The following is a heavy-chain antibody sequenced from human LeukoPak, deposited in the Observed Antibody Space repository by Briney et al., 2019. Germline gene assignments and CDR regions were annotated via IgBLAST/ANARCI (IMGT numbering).Heavy chain of an antibody. V-gene: IGHV1-46*01. D-gene: IGHD6-19*01. CDR1: GYTFTSYY. J-gene: IGHJ4*02. Sequence: ASVKVSCKASGYTFTSYYIHWVRQAPGQGLEWMGIINPSGGSIRYAQKFQGRVTMTRDTSTSTVYMELSSLRSEDTAVYYCASGYSSGWSYFDYWGQGTLVTVSS. CDR3: ASGYSSGWSYFDY. CDR2: INPSGGSI.